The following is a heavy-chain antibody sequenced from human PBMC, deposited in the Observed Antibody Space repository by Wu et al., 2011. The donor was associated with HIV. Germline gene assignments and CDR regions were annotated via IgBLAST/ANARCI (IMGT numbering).Heavy chain of an antibody. CDR3: AGQRAYTWSWFDH. Sequence: QVQLMQSGAEVKKPGSSVRVSCKASGGTFATYSVSWVRQAPGQGLEWMGRIIPILRRPNYAQKFQGRVTISADKSTSTLDLSSLRPDDTAAYYCAGQRAYTWSWFDHWGQGTLVTVSS. CDR1: GGTFATYS. CDR2: IIPILRRP. V-gene: IGHV1-69*04. D-gene: IGHD5-18*01. J-gene: IGHJ5*02.